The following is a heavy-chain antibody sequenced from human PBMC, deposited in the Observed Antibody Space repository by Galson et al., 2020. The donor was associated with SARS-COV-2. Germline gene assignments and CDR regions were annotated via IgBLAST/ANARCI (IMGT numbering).Heavy chain of an antibody. Sequence: GSLRLSCAASGFTFSSYAISWVRQAPGKGLEWVSGISASGGSTYYSGSVKGRFTISRDNSKKTLYLQMNSLRAEDTAVYYCARRLDYGDSLTTFDYWGQGTLVIVSS. CDR1: GFTFSSYA. D-gene: IGHD4-17*01. CDR2: ISASGGST. V-gene: IGHV3-23*01. J-gene: IGHJ4*02. CDR3: ARRLDYGDSLTTFDY.